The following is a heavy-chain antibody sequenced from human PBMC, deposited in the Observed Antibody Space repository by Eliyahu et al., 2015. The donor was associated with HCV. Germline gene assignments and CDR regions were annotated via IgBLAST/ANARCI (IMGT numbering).Heavy chain of an antibody. CDR3: ARLFLWFGESGDYYYYGLNV. Sequence: EVQLVESGGGLVQPGGSLRXSXAASGFPFXRXXMTWVRQAPGKGLEWVAXIKXDGSEKYYVDSVKGRFTISRDNAKNSVYLQMNSLRAEDTAVYYCARLFLWFGESGDYYYYGLNVWGQGTTVTVSS. CDR1: GFPFXRXX. V-gene: IGHV3-7*01. J-gene: IGHJ6*02. CDR2: IKXDGSEK. D-gene: IGHD3-10*01.